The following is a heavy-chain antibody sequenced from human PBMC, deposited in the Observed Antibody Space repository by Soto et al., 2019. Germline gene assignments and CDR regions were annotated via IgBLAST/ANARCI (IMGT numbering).Heavy chain of an antibody. CDR2: IWYDGSNK. Sequence: QVQLVESGGGVVQPGRSLRLSCAASGFTFSSYGMHWVRQAPGKGLEWVAVIWYDGSNKYYADSVKGRFTISRDNSKNALYLQMNSLRAEGTAVYYCAIEVGGMDVWGQGTTVTVSS. V-gene: IGHV3-33*01. CDR1: GFTFSSYG. J-gene: IGHJ6*02. CDR3: AIEVGGMDV. D-gene: IGHD1-26*01.